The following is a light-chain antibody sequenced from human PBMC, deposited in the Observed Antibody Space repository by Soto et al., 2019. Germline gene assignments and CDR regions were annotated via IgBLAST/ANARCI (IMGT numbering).Light chain of an antibody. V-gene: IGKV3-20*01. CDR2: GSS. Sequence: EVVLTQSPGTLSLSPGERDTLSCRASQRVSNNYYAWYQQKPGQAPRLLIFGSSDRATGIPDRFSGSGSGTDFTLTISRREPEDFAVYYCQQYGSSPPYTFGQGTKLEIK. CDR3: QQYGSSPPYT. J-gene: IGKJ2*01. CDR1: QRVSNNY.